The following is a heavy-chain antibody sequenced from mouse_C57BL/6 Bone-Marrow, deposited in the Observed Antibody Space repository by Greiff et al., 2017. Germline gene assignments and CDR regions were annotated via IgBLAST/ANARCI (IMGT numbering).Heavy chain of an antibody. Sequence: VQLQQPGAELVKPGASVKLSCKASGYTFTSYWMHWVKQRPGRCLEWIGRIDPNSGGTKYNEKFKSKATLTVDKPSSTAYMQLSSLTSEDSAVYYCARDGYYPLYFDYWGQGTTLTVSS. V-gene: IGHV1-72*01. D-gene: IGHD2-3*01. J-gene: IGHJ2*01. CDR1: GYTFTSYW. CDR3: ARDGYYPLYFDY. CDR2: IDPNSGGT.